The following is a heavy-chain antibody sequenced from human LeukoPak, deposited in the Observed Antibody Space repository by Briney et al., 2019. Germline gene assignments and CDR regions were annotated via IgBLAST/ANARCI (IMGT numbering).Heavy chain of an antibody. Sequence: KSSETLSLTCTVSGGSISSYYWSWIRQPPGKGLEWIGYIYHSGSTYYNPSLKSRVTISVDRSKNQFSLKLSSVTAADTAVYYCARDLYGSSTSLILRYWGQGTLVTVSS. V-gene: IGHV4-59*12. CDR3: ARDLYGSSTSLILRY. J-gene: IGHJ4*02. CDR1: GGSISSYY. CDR2: IYHSGST. D-gene: IGHD2-2*01.